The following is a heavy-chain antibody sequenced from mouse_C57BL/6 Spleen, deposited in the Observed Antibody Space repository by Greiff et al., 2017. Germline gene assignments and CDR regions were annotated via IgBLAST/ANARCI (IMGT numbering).Heavy chain of an antibody. J-gene: IGHJ1*03. CDR3: TRWGLPHWYFDV. CDR1: GYTFTDYE. Sequence: VKLQESGAELVRPGASVTLSCKASGYTFTDYEMHWVKQTPVHGLEWIGAIDPETGGTAYNQKFKGKAILTADKSSSTAYMELRSLTSEDSAVYYCTRWGLPHWYFDVWGTGTTVTVSS. D-gene: IGHD2-1*01. V-gene: IGHV1-15*01. CDR2: IDPETGGT.